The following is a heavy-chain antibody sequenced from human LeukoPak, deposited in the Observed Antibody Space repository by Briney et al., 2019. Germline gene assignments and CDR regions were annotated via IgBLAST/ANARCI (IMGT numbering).Heavy chain of an antibody. D-gene: IGHD3-22*01. V-gene: IGHV3-23*01. Sequence: GGSLRLSCAASGFTFSSYAMSWVRQAPGKGLEWVSAISGSGGSTYYADSVKGRFTISRDNSKNTLYLQMNSPRAEDTAVYYCAKDLYYDSSGYYYYWGQGTLVTVSS. CDR1: GFTFSSYA. J-gene: IGHJ4*02. CDR3: AKDLYYDSSGYYYY. CDR2: ISGSGGST.